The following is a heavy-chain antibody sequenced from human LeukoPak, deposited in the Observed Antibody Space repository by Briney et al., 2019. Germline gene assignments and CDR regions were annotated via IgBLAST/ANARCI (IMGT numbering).Heavy chain of an antibody. J-gene: IGHJ6*03. Sequence: SETLSLTCTVSGYSISSGYYWGWIRQPPGKGLEWIGSIYHSGSTYYNPSLKSRVTISVDTSKNQFSLKLSSVTAADTAVYYCARRSDYYDSSGVYYYYMDVWGKGTTVTISS. V-gene: IGHV4-38-2*02. CDR2: IYHSGST. D-gene: IGHD3-22*01. CDR1: GYSISSGYY. CDR3: ARRSDYYDSSGVYYYYMDV.